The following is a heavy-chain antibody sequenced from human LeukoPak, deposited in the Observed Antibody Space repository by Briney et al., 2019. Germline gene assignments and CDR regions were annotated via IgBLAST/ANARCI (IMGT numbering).Heavy chain of an antibody. CDR1: GFTFSSYA. D-gene: IGHD4-17*01. V-gene: IGHV3-30-3*01. CDR2: ISYDGSNK. CDR3: ARGEVVLATVTTLIYYGMDV. J-gene: IGHJ6*02. Sequence: PGRSLRLSCAASGFTFSSYAMHWVRQAPGKGLEWVAVISYDGSNKYYADSVKGRFTISRDNSKNTLYLQMNSLRAEDTAVYYCARGEVVLATVTTLIYYGMDVWGQGTTVTVSS.